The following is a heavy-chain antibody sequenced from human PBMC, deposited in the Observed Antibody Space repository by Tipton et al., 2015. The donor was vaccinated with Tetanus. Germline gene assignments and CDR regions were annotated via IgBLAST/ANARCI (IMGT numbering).Heavy chain of an antibody. J-gene: IGHJ3*02. CDR3: ARHGGSGYCSNGVCYVGAFDI. CDR1: GGSISTYD. Sequence: TLSLTCTVSGGSISTYDWNWIRQPAGKGLEWIGRIYRSGSTYWNPSLESRVTMSVDTSKNQFSLKLSSVTAADTAVYYCARHGGSGYCSNGVCYVGAFDIWGQGTMVTVSS. V-gene: IGHV4-4*07. CDR2: IYRSGST. D-gene: IGHD2-8*01.